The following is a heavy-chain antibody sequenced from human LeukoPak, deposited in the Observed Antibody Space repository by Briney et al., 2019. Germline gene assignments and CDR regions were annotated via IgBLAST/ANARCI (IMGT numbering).Heavy chain of an antibody. CDR2: IKQDGSEK. CDR1: GFTFSSYW. Sequence: GESLRLSCAASGFTFSSYWMSWVRQAPGKGLEWVANIKQDGSEKYYVDSVKGRFTISRDNAKNSLYLQMNSLRAEDTAVYYCARDRYYYGSGSYYKWFDPWGQGTLVTVSS. CDR3: ARDRYYYGSGSYYKWFDP. D-gene: IGHD3-10*01. J-gene: IGHJ5*02. V-gene: IGHV3-7*01.